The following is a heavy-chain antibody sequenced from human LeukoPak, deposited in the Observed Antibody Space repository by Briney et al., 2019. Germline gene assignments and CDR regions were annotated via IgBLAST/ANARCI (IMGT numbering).Heavy chain of an antibody. V-gene: IGHV3-30-3*01. CDR3: ARGGLSDAFDI. Sequence: GGSLRLSCAASGFTFSSYAMHWVRQAPGKGLEWVAVISYDGSNKYYADSVKGRFTISRDNSKNTLYLQMNSLRAEDTAVYYCARGGLSDAFDIWGQGTMVTVSS. D-gene: IGHD3-16*02. CDR1: GFTFSSYA. J-gene: IGHJ3*02. CDR2: ISYDGSNK.